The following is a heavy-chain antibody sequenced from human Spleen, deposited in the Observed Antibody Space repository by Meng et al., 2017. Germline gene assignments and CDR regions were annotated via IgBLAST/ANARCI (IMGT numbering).Heavy chain of an antibody. D-gene: IGHD3-9*01. CDR2: ISGSGGST. J-gene: IGHJ4*02. CDR1: GFTFSSYA. Sequence: GESLKISCAASGFTFSSYAMSWVRQAPGKGLEWVSAISGSGGSTYYADSVKGRFTISRDNAKNSLYLQMNSLRAEDTALYYCARKPNYDILTGYSYYFDYWGQGTLVTVSS. CDR3: ARKPNYDILTGYSYYFDY. V-gene: IGHV3-23*01.